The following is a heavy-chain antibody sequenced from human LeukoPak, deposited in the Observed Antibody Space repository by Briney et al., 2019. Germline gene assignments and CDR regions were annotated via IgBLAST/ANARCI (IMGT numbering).Heavy chain of an antibody. CDR2: ISGSGSRT. J-gene: IGHJ4*02. V-gene: IGHV3-23*01. CDR1: GFTFSSYA. Sequence: GGSLRLSCAASGFTFSSYAMSWVRQAPGKGLEWVSTISGSGSRTYYADAVKGRFTISRDNSKNTLYLQMNSLRAEEPAVYYCAKDRIPRDGYNEIDYWGQGTLVTVSS. CDR3: AKDRIPRDGYNEIDY. D-gene: IGHD5-24*01.